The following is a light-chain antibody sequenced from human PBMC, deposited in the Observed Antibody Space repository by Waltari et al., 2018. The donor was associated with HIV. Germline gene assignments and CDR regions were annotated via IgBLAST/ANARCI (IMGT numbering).Light chain of an antibody. CDR3: QQSNTFPLT. J-gene: IGKJ4*01. Sequence: DIPVTQSPSSVSASVGDRVTITCRARQGLSNWLAWYQQSPGKAPRLLIHDVSSLQGGVPSRFSASGSGTDFTLTINGLQPEDSATYYCQQSNTFPLTSGGGTKVEIK. CDR1: QGLSNW. V-gene: IGKV1-12*01. CDR2: DVS.